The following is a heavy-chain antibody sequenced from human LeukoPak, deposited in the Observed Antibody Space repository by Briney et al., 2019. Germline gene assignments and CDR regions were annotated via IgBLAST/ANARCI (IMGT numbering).Heavy chain of an antibody. Sequence: GESLEISCKGSGYNFNTYWVAGVRQLPGKGLEWMGIIRPMNSDVRYSPSFQGQVTISADRSINTAYLQWSSLTASDTAMYYCASRPFETTVVPWDFYWGQGTQVTVSS. V-gene: IGHV5-51*01. J-gene: IGHJ4*02. CDR2: IRPMNSDV. D-gene: IGHD4-23*01. CDR3: ASRPFETTVVPWDFY. CDR1: GYNFNTYW.